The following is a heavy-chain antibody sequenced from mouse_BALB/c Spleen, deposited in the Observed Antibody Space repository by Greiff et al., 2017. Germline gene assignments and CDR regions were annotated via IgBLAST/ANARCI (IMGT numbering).Heavy chain of an antibody. J-gene: IGHJ4*01. CDR2: INPSSGYT. CDR1: GYTFTSYT. Sequence: QVQLQQSAAELARPGASVKMSCKASGYTFTSYTMHWVKQRPGQGLEWIGYINPSSGYTEYNQKFKDKTTLTADKSSSTAYMQLSSLTSEDSAVYYCARWGYDGGYAMDYWGQGTTLTVSS. D-gene: IGHD2-2*01. CDR3: ARWGYDGGYAMDY. V-gene: IGHV1-4*02.